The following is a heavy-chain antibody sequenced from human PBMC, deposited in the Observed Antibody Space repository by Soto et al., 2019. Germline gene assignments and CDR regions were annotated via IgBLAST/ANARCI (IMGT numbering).Heavy chain of an antibody. V-gene: IGHV3-23*01. Sequence: EVQLLESGGGLVQPGGSLILSCVGSGFTFINYAMNWVRQTPGKGLEWVSTISGGGDSAFDADTVKGRFTISRDNSKNTVNLQMNSLRADDTAVYYCARKVLGSTSRPDWWYFDLWGRGTLVTVSS. CDR1: GFTFINYA. CDR2: ISGGGDSA. CDR3: ARKVLGSTSRPDWWYFDL. J-gene: IGHJ2*01. D-gene: IGHD2-2*01.